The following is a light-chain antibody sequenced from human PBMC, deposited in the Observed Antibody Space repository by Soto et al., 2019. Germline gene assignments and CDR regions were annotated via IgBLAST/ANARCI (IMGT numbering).Light chain of an antibody. Sequence: DIQITQSPSSLSASVGDRVTIPCRASQSISKYLNWYQQKSGKAPKLLISTASNLQSGVPSRFSGSGPGTEFTRTISTLQPDDFATDYCQQYDSYTWTFGQGTKVDIK. V-gene: IGKV1-16*01. CDR2: TAS. CDR3: QQYDSYTWT. J-gene: IGKJ1*01. CDR1: QSISKY.